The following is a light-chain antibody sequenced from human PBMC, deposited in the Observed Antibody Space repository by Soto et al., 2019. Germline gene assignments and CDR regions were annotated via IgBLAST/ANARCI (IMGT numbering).Light chain of an antibody. Sequence: ESVLTQSPATLSLSPGERSTLSCRASQIVSSYLAWYQQKPGQAPRLLIYDASNRATGIPARFSGSGSGTDFTLTISSLEPEDFAVYYCQQRSNWPSFGQGTRLEIK. CDR3: QQRSNWPS. CDR2: DAS. J-gene: IGKJ5*01. V-gene: IGKV3-11*01. CDR1: QIVSSY.